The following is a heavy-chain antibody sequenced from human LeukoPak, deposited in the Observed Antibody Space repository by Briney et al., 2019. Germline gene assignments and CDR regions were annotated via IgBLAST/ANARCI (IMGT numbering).Heavy chain of an antibody. D-gene: IGHD6-19*01. Sequence: PGGSLRLSCAASGFIFSGYAMSWVRPAPGKGLEWLSDISGTGGTYYADSGKGRFSISRDNSKNTLYLQMNSLRAEDTAVYYCSKSPGGWSNFDYWGQGSLVTVSS. CDR2: ISGTGGT. J-gene: IGHJ4*02. CDR3: SKSPGGWSNFDY. V-gene: IGHV3-23*01. CDR1: GFIFSGYA.